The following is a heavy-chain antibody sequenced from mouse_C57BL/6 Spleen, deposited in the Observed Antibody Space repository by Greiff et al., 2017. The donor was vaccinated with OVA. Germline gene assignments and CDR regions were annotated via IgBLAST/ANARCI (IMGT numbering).Heavy chain of an antibody. D-gene: IGHD1-1*01. CDR3: ARRTLYYGSRDWYFDV. V-gene: IGHV5-17*01. CDR1: GFTFSDYG. CDR2: ISSGSSTI. J-gene: IGHJ1*03. Sequence: EVQVVESGGGLVKPGGSLKLSCAASGFTFSDYGMHWVRQAPEKGLEWVAYISSGSSTIYYADTVKGRFTISRDNAKNTLFLQMTSLRSEDTAMYYCARRTLYYGSRDWYFDVWGTGTTVTVSS.